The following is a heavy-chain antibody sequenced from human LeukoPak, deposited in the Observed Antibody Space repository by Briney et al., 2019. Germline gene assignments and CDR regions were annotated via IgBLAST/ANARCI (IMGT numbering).Heavy chain of an antibody. D-gene: IGHD2-2*01. Sequence: GGSLRLSCAASGFTFSSYSMNWVRQAPGKGLEWVSYISSSSSTIYYADSVKGRFTISRDNAKNSLYLQMNSLRAEDTAVYYCASIVVVPAAMRGGDYWGQGPLVTVSS. V-gene: IGHV3-48*04. CDR1: GFTFSSYS. J-gene: IGHJ4*02. CDR3: ASIVVVPAAMRGGDY. CDR2: ISSSSSTI.